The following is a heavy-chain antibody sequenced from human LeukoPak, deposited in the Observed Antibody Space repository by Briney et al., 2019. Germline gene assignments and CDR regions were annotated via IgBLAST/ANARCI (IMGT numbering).Heavy chain of an antibody. D-gene: IGHD6-13*01. J-gene: IGHJ3*02. CDR1: GGSISSYY. V-gene: IGHV4-59*01. Sequence: PSETLSLTCTVSGGSISSYYWSWIRQPPGKGLEWIGYIYYSGSTNYNPSLKSRVTISVDTSKSQFSLKLSSVTAADTAVYYCARESSSSWSGAFDIWGQGTMVTVSS. CDR3: ARESSSSWSGAFDI. CDR2: IYYSGST.